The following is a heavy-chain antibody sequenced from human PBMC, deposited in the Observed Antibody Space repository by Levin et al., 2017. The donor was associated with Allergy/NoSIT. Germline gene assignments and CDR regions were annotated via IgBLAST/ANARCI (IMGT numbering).Heavy chain of an antibody. V-gene: IGHV6-1*01. CDR2: TYYRSKWYN. Sequence: LRLSCAISGDSVSSNSAAWNWIRQSPSRGLEWLGRTYYRSKWYNDYAVSVKSRITINPDTSKYQFSLQLNSVTPAATAVYYCAKDQTYSSSWPSAFDSWGQGTMVTVSS. D-gene: IGHD6-13*01. J-gene: IGHJ3*02. CDR3: AKDQTYSSSWPSAFDS. CDR1: GDSVSSNSAA.